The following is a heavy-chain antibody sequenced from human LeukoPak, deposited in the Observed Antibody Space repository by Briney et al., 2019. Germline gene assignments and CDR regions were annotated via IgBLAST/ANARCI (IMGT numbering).Heavy chain of an antibody. V-gene: IGHV1-69*04. J-gene: IGHJ5*02. CDR2: IIPILGIA. Sequence: GASVKVSCKASGGTFSSYAISWVRQAPGQGLEWMGRIIPILGIANYAQKFQGRVTITADKSTSTAYMELSSLRSEDTAVYYCARGTMSFWSYSSSLGPWGQGTLVTVSS. CDR1: GGTFSSYA. D-gene: IGHD6-13*01. CDR3: ARGTMSFWSYSSSLGP.